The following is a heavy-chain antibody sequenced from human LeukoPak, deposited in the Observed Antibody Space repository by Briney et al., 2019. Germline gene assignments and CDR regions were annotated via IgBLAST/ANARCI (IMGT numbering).Heavy chain of an antibody. CDR3: ARDTRIVVVPAARDY. J-gene: IGHJ4*02. V-gene: IGHV1-18*01. Sequence: ASVKVSCKASGYTFTSYDINWVRQAPGQGLEWMGWISAYNGNTNYAQKLQGRVTMTTDTSTSTAYMELRSLRSDDTAVYYCARDTRIVVVPAARDYWGQGTLVTVSS. CDR1: GYTFTSYD. CDR2: ISAYNGNT. D-gene: IGHD2-2*01.